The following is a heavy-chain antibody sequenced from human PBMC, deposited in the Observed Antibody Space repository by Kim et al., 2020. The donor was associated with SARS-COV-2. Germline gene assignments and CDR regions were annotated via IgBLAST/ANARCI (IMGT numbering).Heavy chain of an antibody. J-gene: IGHJ4*02. CDR3: ARGGELPDY. Sequence: GIANYAQKFQGRVTITADKSTSTAYVELSSLRSEDTAVYYCARGGELPDYWGQGTLVTVSS. V-gene: IGHV1-69*04. CDR2: GIA. D-gene: IGHD1-26*01.